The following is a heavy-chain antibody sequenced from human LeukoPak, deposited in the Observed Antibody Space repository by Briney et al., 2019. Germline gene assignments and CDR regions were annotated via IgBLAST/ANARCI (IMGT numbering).Heavy chain of an antibody. CDR1: GFTFSSYA. CDR2: ISGSGGST. J-gene: IGHJ4*02. CDR3: ANIYSSSSPIYFDY. D-gene: IGHD6-6*01. Sequence: GGSLRLSCAASGFTFSSYAMSWVRQAPGRGLEWVSAISGSGGSTYYADSVKGRFTISRDNSKNTLYLQMNSLRAEDTAVYYCANIYSSSSPIYFDYWGQGTLVTVSS. V-gene: IGHV3-23*01.